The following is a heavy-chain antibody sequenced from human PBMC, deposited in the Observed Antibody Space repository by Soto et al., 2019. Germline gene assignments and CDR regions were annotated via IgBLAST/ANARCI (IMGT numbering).Heavy chain of an antibody. J-gene: IGHJ4*02. CDR1: GYTFTSYG. Sequence: ASVKVSCKASGYTFTSYGISWVRQAPGQGLEWMGWISAYNGNTNYAQKLQGRVTMTTDTSTSTAYMELRSLRSDDTAVYYCARDDTFGELLQNLDYWGQGTLVTVSS. CDR2: ISAYNGNT. V-gene: IGHV1-18*01. CDR3: ARDDTFGELLQNLDY. D-gene: IGHD3-10*01.